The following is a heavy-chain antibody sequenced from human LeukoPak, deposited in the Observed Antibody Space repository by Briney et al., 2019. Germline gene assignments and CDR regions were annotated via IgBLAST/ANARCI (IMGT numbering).Heavy chain of an antibody. V-gene: IGHV4-59*01. J-gene: IGHJ1*01. CDR2: IFYSGST. D-gene: IGHD3-22*01. CDR1: GVSISSYY. Sequence: PSETLSLTCTVSGVSISSYYWSWVRQPPGKGLEWIGYIFYSGSTNYNPSLKSRVTISVDTFKNQFSLNLSSVTAADTAVYYCARGNSYYDSSDYFPWESFQHWGQGTLVTVSS. CDR3: ARGNSYYDSSDYFPWESFQH.